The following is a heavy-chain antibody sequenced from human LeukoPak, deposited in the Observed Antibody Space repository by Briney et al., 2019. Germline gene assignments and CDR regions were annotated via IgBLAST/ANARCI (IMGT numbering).Heavy chain of an antibody. CDR1: GYSFTSYW. Sequence: GESLKISCKGSGYSFTSYWIGWVRQMPGKGLEWMGIIYPGDSDTRYSPSFQGQVTISADKSISTAYLQWSSLKASDTAMYYCARLGAGYYYDSSGLTDFDHWGQGTLVTVSS. CDR2: IYPGDSDT. V-gene: IGHV5-51*01. D-gene: IGHD3-22*01. CDR3: ARLGAGYYYDSSGLTDFDH. J-gene: IGHJ4*02.